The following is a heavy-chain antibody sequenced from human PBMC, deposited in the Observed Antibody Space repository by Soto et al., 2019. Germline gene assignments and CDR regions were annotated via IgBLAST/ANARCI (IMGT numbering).Heavy chain of an antibody. CDR3: ARDAYSTITGTGFDP. D-gene: IGHD1-20*01. CDR1: GGSISSYY. V-gene: IGHV4-59*01. CDR2: IYYSGST. J-gene: IGHJ5*02. Sequence: SETLSLTXTVSGGSISSYYWSWIRQPPGKGLEWIGYIYYSGSTNYNPSLKSRVTISVDTSKNQFSLKLSSVTAADTAVYYCARDAYSTITGTGFDPWGQGTLVTLSS.